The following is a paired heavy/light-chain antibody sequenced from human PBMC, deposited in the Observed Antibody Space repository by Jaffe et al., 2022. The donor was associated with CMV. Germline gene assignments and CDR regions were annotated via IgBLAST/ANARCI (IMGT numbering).Light chain of an antibody. CDR3: QQYGDSPPIT. CDR1: QSVTSSY. Sequence: EIVLTQSPGILSLSPGERATLSCRASQSVTSSYLAWYQQKPGQAPRLLIYGASSRATGIPDRFSGSGSGTDFTLTISRLEPEDFAVYYCQQYGDSPPITFGQGTRLEIK. J-gene: IGKJ5*01. CDR2: GAS. V-gene: IGKV3-20*01.
Heavy chain of an antibody. V-gene: IGHV1-2*02. Sequence: QVQLVQSGAEVKKPGASVKVSCKASGYTFTDYYVHWVRQAPGQGLEWMGWINPYSGGTNYAQRFHGRVTMTRDTSISTAYMEVSRLTSDDTAVYYCATGESWIYVGPYYFDYWGQGALVTVSS. J-gene: IGHJ4*02. CDR2: INPYSGGT. D-gene: IGHD1-7*01. CDR3: ATGESWIYVGPYYFDY. CDR1: GYTFTDYY.